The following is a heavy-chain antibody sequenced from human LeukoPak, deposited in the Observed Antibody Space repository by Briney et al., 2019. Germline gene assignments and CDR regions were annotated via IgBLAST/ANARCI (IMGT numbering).Heavy chain of an antibody. Sequence: PSETLSLTCTVSGGSISSGNYYWHWIRQPPGTGLECIGYIHYSGSTYYNPSLKSRVTISVDTSKNQFSLKLSSVTAADTAVYYCVRGRGTAVTTGNWFDPWGQGTLVTVSS. V-gene: IGHV4-30-4*01. J-gene: IGHJ5*02. D-gene: IGHD4-17*01. CDR1: GGSISSGNYY. CDR2: IHYSGST. CDR3: VRGRGTAVTTGNWFDP.